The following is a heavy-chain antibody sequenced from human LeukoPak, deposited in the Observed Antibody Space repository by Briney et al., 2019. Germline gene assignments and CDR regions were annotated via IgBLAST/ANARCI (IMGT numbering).Heavy chain of an antibody. J-gene: IGHJ4*02. CDR1: GGSISSYY. CDR2: IYYSGST. Sequence: SETLSLTRTVSGGSISSYYWSWIRQPPGKGLEWIGYIYYSGSTNYNPSLKSRVTISVDTSKNQFSLKLSSVTAADTAVYYCARVLTSSSWDLDFDYWGQGTLVTVSS. CDR3: ARVLTSSSWDLDFDY. D-gene: IGHD6-13*01. V-gene: IGHV4-59*01.